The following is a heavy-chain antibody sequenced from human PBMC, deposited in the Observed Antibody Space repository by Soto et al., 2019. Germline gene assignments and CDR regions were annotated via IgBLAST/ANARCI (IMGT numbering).Heavy chain of an antibody. CDR1: GGSFSGYY. J-gene: IGHJ4*02. CDR2: INHSGST. CDR3: ARGYSVAVPGWGL. Sequence: QVQLQQWGAGLLKPSETLSLTCAVYGGSFSGYYWSWIRQPPGMGLEWIGEINHSGSTNYNPSLKSRVTISVDTSKNQFSLKLTSVTAADTAVYYCARGYSVAVPGWGLWGQGTLVTVSS. D-gene: IGHD6-19*01. V-gene: IGHV4-34*01.